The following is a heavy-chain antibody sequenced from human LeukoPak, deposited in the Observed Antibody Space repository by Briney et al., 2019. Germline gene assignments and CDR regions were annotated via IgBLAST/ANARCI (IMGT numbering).Heavy chain of an antibody. Sequence: ASVKVSCKASGYTFTSYGISWVRQAPGQGLEWMGWISAYNGNTNYAQKLQGRVTMTTDTSTNTAYMELRSLRSDDTAVYYCARYDFWSGYSNWFDPWGQGTLVTVSS. D-gene: IGHD3-3*01. CDR3: ARYDFWSGYSNWFDP. CDR1: GYTFTSYG. V-gene: IGHV1-18*01. J-gene: IGHJ5*02. CDR2: ISAYNGNT.